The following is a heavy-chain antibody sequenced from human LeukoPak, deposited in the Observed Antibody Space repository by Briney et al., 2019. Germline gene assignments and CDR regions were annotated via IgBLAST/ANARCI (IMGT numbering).Heavy chain of an antibody. J-gene: IGHJ4*02. CDR2: IYYSGST. V-gene: IGHV4-30-4*01. CDR3: ARGGDYYDSSGYLPFDY. Sequence: KSSETLSLTCTVSGGSISSGDYYWSWIRQPPGKGLEWIGYIYYSGSTYYNPSLKSRVTISVDTSKNQFSLKLSSVTAADTAVYYCARGGDYYDSSGYLPFDYWGQGTLVTVSS. D-gene: IGHD3-22*01. CDR1: GGSISSGDYY.